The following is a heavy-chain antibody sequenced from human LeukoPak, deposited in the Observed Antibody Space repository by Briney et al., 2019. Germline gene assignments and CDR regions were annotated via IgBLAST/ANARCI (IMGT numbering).Heavy chain of an antibody. D-gene: IGHD3-22*01. J-gene: IGHJ3*02. CDR3: AAVSDSDSSGYYPVAFDI. Sequence: SETLSLTCTVSGGSISSYYWSWIRQPPGKGLEWIGYIYNSGSTYYNASLKSRVTISVDTSKNQFSLKLSSVTAADTAVYYCAAVSDSDSSGYYPVAFDIWGQGTMVTVSS. CDR1: GGSISSYY. CDR2: IYNSGST. V-gene: IGHV4-59*08.